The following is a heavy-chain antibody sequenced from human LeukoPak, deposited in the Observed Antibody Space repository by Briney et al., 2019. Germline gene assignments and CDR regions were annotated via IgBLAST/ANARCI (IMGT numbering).Heavy chain of an antibody. D-gene: IGHD6-13*01. J-gene: IGHJ3*02. CDR1: GGSFSGYY. CDR2: INHSGST. V-gene: IGHV4-34*01. Sequence: KTSETLSLTGAVYGGSFSGYYWSWIRQPPGKGLEWIGEINHSGSTNYNPSLKSRVTISVDTSKNQFSLKLSSVTAADTAVYYCARGLGSSSWYRHDAFDIWGQGTMVTVSS. CDR3: ARGLGSSSWYRHDAFDI.